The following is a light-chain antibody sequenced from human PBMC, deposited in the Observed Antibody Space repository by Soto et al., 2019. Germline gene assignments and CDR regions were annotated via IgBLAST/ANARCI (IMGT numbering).Light chain of an antibody. CDR1: HNDIGTYDY. Sequence: QSALTQPTSVSGSPGQSITISCTGNHNDIGTYDYVSRYQQHPGRAPRLLIHGVTTRPSGISGRFSASKSGLTASLTISGLQPEDEADYYCSSLTSNRIYVFGPGTKVTVL. CDR2: GVT. J-gene: IGLJ1*01. CDR3: SSLTSNRIYV. V-gene: IGLV2-14*03.